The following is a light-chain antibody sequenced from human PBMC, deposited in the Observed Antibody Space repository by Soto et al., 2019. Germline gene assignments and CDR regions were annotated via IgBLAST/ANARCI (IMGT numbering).Light chain of an antibody. CDR1: QSVSSN. CDR3: QQYNNWPPMYT. Sequence: EIVMTQSPATLSVSPGERATLSCRASQSVSSNLAWYQQKAGQAPRLLINGASTRSTGIPARFSGSGSGTEFTLTISSLQSEDFAVYDCQQYNNWPPMYTFGQGTKLEI. J-gene: IGKJ2*01. CDR2: GAS. V-gene: IGKV3-15*01.